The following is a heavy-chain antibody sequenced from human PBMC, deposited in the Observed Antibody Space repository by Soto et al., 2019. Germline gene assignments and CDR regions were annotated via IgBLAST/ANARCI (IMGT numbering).Heavy chain of an antibody. CDR1: GFAFISYA. Sequence: GGSLRLSCAASGFAFISYAMIWVRQAPGKGLEWVSVISGSGGSTYYADSVKGRFTISRDNAKNSLYLQMNSLRAEDTAVYYCARATSLRSYCSGGSCYLPDYWGQGTLVTVSS. D-gene: IGHD2-15*01. CDR2: ISGSGGST. CDR3: ARATSLRSYCSGGSCYLPDY. J-gene: IGHJ4*02. V-gene: IGHV3-23*01.